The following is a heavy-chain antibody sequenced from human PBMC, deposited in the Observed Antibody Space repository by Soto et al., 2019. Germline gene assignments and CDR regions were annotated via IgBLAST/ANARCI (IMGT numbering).Heavy chain of an antibody. J-gene: IGHJ5*02. CDR3: AREEAGPEAVAGDGRWFDP. D-gene: IGHD6-19*01. V-gene: IGHV1-2*04. CDR2: INPNSGGT. Sequence: ASVKVSCKASGYTFTGYYMHWVRQAPGQGLEWMGWINPNSGGTNYARKFQGWVTMTRDTSISTAYMELSRLRSDDTAVYYCAREEAGPEAVAGDGRWFDPWGQGTLVTVSS. CDR1: GYTFTGYY.